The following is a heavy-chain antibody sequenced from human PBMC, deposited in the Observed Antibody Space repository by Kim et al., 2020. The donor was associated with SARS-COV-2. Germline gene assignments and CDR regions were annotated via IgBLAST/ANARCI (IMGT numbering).Heavy chain of an antibody. CDR3: AKDRHYYGSGSYYKDGMDV. J-gene: IGHJ6*02. D-gene: IGHD3-10*01. V-gene: IGHV3-23*01. Sequence: KGRFTISRDNSKNTLYLQMNSLRAEDTAVYYCAKDRHYYGSGSYYKDGMDVWGQGTTVTVS.